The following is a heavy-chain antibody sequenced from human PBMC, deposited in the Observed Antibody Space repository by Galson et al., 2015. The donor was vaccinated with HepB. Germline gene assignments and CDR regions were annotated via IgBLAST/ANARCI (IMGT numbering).Heavy chain of an antibody. Sequence: SVKVSCKASGYTFTSYGISWVRQAPGQGLEWMGWISAYNGNTNYAQKLQGRVTMTTDTSTSTAYMELRSLRSDDTAVYYCARDQRSGRYSYGYGDYWGQGTLVTVSS. CDR3: ARDQRSGRYSYGYGDY. D-gene: IGHD5-18*01. CDR2: ISAYNGNT. J-gene: IGHJ4*02. CDR1: GYTFTSYG. V-gene: IGHV1-18*01.